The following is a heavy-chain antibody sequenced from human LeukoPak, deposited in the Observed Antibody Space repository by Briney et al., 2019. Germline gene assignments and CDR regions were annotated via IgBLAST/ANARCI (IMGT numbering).Heavy chain of an antibody. J-gene: IGHJ6*02. CDR2: IKHDGSET. V-gene: IGHV3-7*02. Sequence: GGSLRLSCTASTFTLNNYWMSWVRQAPGKGLEWVANIKHDGSETNYVDSVKGRFTISRDNAKNSLHLQMNSLRVEDTAVYYCAKNGGPHGMDVWGQGTTVTVSS. CDR3: AKNGGPHGMDV. D-gene: IGHD3-16*01. CDR1: TFTLNNYW.